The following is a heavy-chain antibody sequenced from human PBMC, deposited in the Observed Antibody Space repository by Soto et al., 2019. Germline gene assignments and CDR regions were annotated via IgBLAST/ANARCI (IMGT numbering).Heavy chain of an antibody. D-gene: IGHD4-17*01. CDR2: INAGNGNT. CDR1: GYTFTSYA. J-gene: IGHJ5*02. CDR3: ARDPDYGDYGNCFDP. V-gene: IGHV1-3*01. Sequence: ASVKVSCKASGYTFTSYAMHWVRQAPGQRLEWMGWINAGNGNTKYSQKFQGRVTITRDTSASTAYMELSSLRSEDTAVYYCARDPDYGDYGNCFDPWVQGTLVTVSS.